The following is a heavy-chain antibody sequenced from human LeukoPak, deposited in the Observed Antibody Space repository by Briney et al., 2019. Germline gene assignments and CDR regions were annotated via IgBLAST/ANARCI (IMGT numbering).Heavy chain of an antibody. CDR1: GCTFSNYA. CDR2: ITGSGGST. D-gene: IGHD3-9*01. CDR3: AKWGDYDVLTGYYVSDY. J-gene: IGHJ4*02. V-gene: IGHV3-23*01. Sequence: GASLRLSCASSGCTFSNYAMSWVRQAPGKGLEWVSAITGSGGSTYYADSVKGLFTISRDNSKNTLYLQMNSLRAEDTAVYYCAKWGDYDVLTGYYVSDYWGQGTLVTVSS.